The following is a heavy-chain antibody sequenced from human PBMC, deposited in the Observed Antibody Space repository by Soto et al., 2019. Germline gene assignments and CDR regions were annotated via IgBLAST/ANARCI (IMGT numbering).Heavy chain of an antibody. CDR2: ITGSGGST. J-gene: IGHJ4*02. Sequence: GGSLRLSCAASGFTFSSHAMTWVRQAPGKGLEWVSGITGSGGSTYYADSVKGRFTISRDNSKNTLYLQMNSLRAEDTASYYCAKESDSSGSLDYWGQGTLVTVSS. D-gene: IGHD3-22*01. CDR3: AKESDSSGSLDY. CDR1: GFTFSSHA. V-gene: IGHV3-23*01.